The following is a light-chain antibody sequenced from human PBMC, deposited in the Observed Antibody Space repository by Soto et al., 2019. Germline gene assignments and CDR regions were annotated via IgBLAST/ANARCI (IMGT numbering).Light chain of an antibody. CDR1: QSVRSS. V-gene: IGKV3-11*01. CDR2: DAS. CDR3: QQRSNWPRT. J-gene: IGKJ1*01. Sequence: EIVLTQSPATLSLSPGERATLSCRASQSVRSSLAWYQQKPGQAPRLLIYDASTRATGIPARFSGSGSGADFTLTISSLEPEDFAVYYCQQRSNWPRTFGQGTKVEIK.